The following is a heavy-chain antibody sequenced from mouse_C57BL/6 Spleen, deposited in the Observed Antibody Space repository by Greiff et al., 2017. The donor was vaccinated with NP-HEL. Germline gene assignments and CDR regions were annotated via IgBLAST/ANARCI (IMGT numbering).Heavy chain of an antibody. CDR1: GFNIKDYY. D-gene: IGHD2-3*01. V-gene: IGHV14-2*01. CDR3: ASGSRYDGYSGFAY. Sequence: EVQLQQSGAELVKPGASVKLSCTASGFNIKDYYMHWVKQRTEQGLEWIGRIDPEDGETKYAPKFQGKATITADTSSNTAYLQLSSLTSEDTAVYYCASGSRYDGYSGFAYWGQGTLVTVSA. J-gene: IGHJ3*01. CDR2: IDPEDGET.